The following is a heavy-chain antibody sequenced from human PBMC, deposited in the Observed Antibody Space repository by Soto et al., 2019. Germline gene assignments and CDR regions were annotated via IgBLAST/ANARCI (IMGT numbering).Heavy chain of an antibody. Sequence: EVHLVESGGGLVQPGGSVRLSCAASGLTLTNFWVNWVRQYPGGGLAWVARMGPDTSVGGCVDSLEGRFTFSRDNDKHILYLRKNFLRVDDTGVFFCMSWGTTNYWGRGNPVTVSS. J-gene: IGHJ4*01. CDR2: MGPDTSVG. CDR1: GLTLTNFW. CDR3: MSWGTTNY. D-gene: IGHD3-16*01. V-gene: IGHV3-7*02.